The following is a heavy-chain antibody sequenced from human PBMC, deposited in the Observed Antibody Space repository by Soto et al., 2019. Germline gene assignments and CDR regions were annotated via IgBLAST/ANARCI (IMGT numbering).Heavy chain of an antibody. CDR3: ARSPVGYCRSTSCYTYESSGNDAFDI. J-gene: IGHJ3*02. Sequence: VTPPQTTTPPCTLSMLFPGPSGLRVSCIRLPPGNALAWLARSDWDDDKRYSTSLKTRLTISKDTTKNQVVLTMTNMDPVDTATYYCARSPVGYCRSTSCYTYESSGNDAFDIWGQGTMVTVSS. CDR2: SDWDDDK. CDR1: MLFPGPSGLR. V-gene: IGHV2-70D*14. D-gene: IGHD2-2*02.